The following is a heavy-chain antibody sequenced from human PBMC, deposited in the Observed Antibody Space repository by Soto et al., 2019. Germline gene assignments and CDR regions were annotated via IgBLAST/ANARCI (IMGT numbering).Heavy chain of an antibody. J-gene: IGHJ4*02. CDR2: IYSGGST. CDR3: ARDVRYSSSWFFDY. V-gene: IGHV3-53*04. CDR1: GFTVSSNY. Sequence: EVQLVESGGGLVQPGGSLRLSCAASGFTVSSNYMSWVRQAPGKGLEWVSVIYSGGSTYYADSVKGRITISRHNSKNTLYLQMNSMRDEDTAVYYCARDVRYSSSWFFDYWGQGTLVTVSS. D-gene: IGHD6-13*01.